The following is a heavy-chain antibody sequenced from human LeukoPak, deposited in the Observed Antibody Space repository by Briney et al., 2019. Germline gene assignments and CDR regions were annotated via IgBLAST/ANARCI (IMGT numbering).Heavy chain of an antibody. CDR2: IYHSGST. CDR3: ARQTGSGLFILP. CDR1: GGSISSSSYY. D-gene: IGHD3/OR15-3a*01. J-gene: IGHJ4*02. V-gene: IGHV4-39*01. Sequence: SETLSLACTVSGGSISSSSYYWGWIRQPPGKGLEWIGSIYHSGSTYYNPSLKSRVTISVDTSKNQFSLKLSSVTAADTAVYYCARQTGSGLFILPGGQGTLVTVSS.